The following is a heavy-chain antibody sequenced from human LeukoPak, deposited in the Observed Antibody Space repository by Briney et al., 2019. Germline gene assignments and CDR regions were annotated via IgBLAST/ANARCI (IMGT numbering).Heavy chain of an antibody. J-gene: IGHJ6*02. V-gene: IGHV4-39*07. CDR1: GGSISSSSYY. Sequence: HSETLSLTCTVSGGSISSSSYYWGWIRQPPGKGLEWIGSIYYTGSTYYNPSLKSRVTISIDTSKNQFSLKLSSVTAADTAVYYCARDLVGRGMDVWGQGTTVTVSS. CDR3: ARDLVGRGMDV. D-gene: IGHD2-15*01. CDR2: IYYTGST.